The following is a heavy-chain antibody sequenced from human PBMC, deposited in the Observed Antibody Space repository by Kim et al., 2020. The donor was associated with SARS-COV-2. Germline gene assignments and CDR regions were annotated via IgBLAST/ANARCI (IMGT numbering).Heavy chain of an antibody. CDR3: AKDWYCIGGSCYAHYGMDV. J-gene: IGHJ6*02. V-gene: IGHV3-23*01. D-gene: IGHD2-15*01. CDR1: GFTFTSYA. Sequence: GGSLRLSCAASGFTFTSYAMSWVRQAPGKGLEWVSAISGSGDSTYYADSVKGRFTISRDNSKNTQYLQMKSLRAEDKAVYYCAKDWYCIGGSCYAHYGMDVWGQGTTVTVSS. CDR2: ISGSGDST.